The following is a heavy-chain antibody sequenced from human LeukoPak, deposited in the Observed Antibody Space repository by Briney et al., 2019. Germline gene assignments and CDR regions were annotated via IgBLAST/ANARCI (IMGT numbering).Heavy chain of an antibody. CDR3: SGGYSYGYGYYYYYMDV. Sequence: GGSLRLSCTASGFTFGDYAMSWVRQAPGKGLEWVGFIRSKAYGGTTEYAASVKGRFTISRDDSKSIAYLQMNSLKTEDTAVYYCSGGYSYGYGYYYYYMDVWGKGTTVTVSS. J-gene: IGHJ6*03. CDR1: GFTFGDYA. D-gene: IGHD5-18*01. V-gene: IGHV3-49*04. CDR2: IRSKAYGGTT.